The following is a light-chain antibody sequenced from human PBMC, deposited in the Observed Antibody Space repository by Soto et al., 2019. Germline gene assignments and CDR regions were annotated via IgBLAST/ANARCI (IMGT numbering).Light chain of an antibody. CDR1: QGISSW. J-gene: IGKJ1*01. Sequence: DIQMTQSPSTLSASVGDRVTMTCRASQGISSWLVWYQQKPGKAPKLLIYAASSLQSGVPSRFSGSGSGTDFTLTISGLQPEDLATYYCQQANSFPWTFGQGTKVDIK. V-gene: IGKV1-12*01. CDR2: AAS. CDR3: QQANSFPWT.